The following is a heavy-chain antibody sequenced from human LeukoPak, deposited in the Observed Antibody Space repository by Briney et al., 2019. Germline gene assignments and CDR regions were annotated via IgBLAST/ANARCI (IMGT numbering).Heavy chain of an antibody. CDR2: TYPGDSDT. J-gene: IGHJ6*02. CDR1: GYSFTSYW. D-gene: IGHD4-17*01. CDR3: ARSNYYGDPYGMDV. V-gene: IGHV5-51*01. Sequence: GESLQISWKGSGYSFTSYWIGWGRPVPGKGLGWMGITYPGDSDTRYSPSFQGQVTISADKSISTAYLQWSSLKASDTAMYYCARSNYYGDPYGMDVWGQGTTVTVSS.